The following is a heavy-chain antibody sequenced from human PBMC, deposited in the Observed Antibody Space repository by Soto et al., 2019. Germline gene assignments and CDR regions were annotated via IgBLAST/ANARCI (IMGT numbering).Heavy chain of an antibody. Sequence: QVQLVQSGAEVKKPGASVKVSCKASGYTFTSYGFSWVRQAPGQGLEWMGWINGYTGNTHYAQKFQGRVTMTTDTSTSTAYMELWTLISDDTAVYYCARSWVTGKGGMDVWGQGTTVTDSS. D-gene: IGHD3-16*01. CDR2: INGYTGNT. CDR1: GYTFTSYG. CDR3: ARSWVTGKGGMDV. J-gene: IGHJ6*02. V-gene: IGHV1-18*01.